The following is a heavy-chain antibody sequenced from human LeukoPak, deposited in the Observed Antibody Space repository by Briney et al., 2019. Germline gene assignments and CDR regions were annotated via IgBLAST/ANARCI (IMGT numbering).Heavy chain of an antibody. CDR1: GFTFRSYW. CDR2: IKQDGSEK. Sequence: GGSLRLSCAASGFTFRSYWMSWVRQAPGKGLEWVANIKQDGSEKYYVDSVKGRFTISRDNAKNSLYLQMNSLRAEDTAVYYCARSAGSSSWYEGYYFDYWGQGTLVTVSS. CDR3: ARSAGSSSWYEGYYFDY. V-gene: IGHV3-7*01. D-gene: IGHD6-13*01. J-gene: IGHJ4*02.